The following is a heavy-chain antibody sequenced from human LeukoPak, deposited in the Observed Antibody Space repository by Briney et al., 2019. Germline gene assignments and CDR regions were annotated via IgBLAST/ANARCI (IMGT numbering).Heavy chain of an antibody. CDR3: ARDHVAPGLIFDS. D-gene: IGHD3-16*01. CDR2: INQDGSDT. Sequence: GGSLRLSCAASGFTFSSHWTSWVSQSPGVGLGWVAAINQDGSDTHYVDSVKGRFTISRDNAERSVYLQMNSLRAEDTAVYYCARDHVAPGLIFDSWGQGTLVTVSS. J-gene: IGHJ4*02. CDR1: GFTFSSHW. V-gene: IGHV3-7*03.